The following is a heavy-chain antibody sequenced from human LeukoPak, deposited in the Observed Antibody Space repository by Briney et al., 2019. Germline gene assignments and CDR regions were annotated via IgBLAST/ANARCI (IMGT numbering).Heavy chain of an antibody. CDR1: GFTVSSNY. CDR3: ARASGSGSWSFDY. J-gene: IGHJ4*02. D-gene: IGHD3-10*01. V-gene: IGHV3-53*01. Sequence: GGSLRLSCAASGFTVSSNYMSWVRQAPGKGLEWVSVIYSGGSTYYADSVKGRFTISRDNSKNTLYLQMNSLRAEDTAVYYCARASGSGSWSFDYWGQGTLVTVSS. CDR2: IYSGGST.